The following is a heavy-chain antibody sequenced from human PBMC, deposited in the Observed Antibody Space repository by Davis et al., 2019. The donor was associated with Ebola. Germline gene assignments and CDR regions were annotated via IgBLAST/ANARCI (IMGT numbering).Heavy chain of an antibody. CDR2: ISWNSGSI. V-gene: IGHV3-9*01. J-gene: IGHJ5*02. Sequence: SLKISCAASGFTFADYAMHWVRQAPGKGLEWVSSISWNSGSIEFADSVKGRFTVSRDNAKSSVYLQMNSLRSDDTALYYCVRDGSSGWYMSWFDPWGQGTLVTVSS. CDR3: VRDGSSGWYMSWFDP. CDR1: GFTFADYA. D-gene: IGHD6-19*01.